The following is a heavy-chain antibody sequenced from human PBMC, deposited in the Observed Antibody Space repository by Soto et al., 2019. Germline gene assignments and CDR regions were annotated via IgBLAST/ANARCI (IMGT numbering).Heavy chain of an antibody. CDR1: GFTFSSYG. J-gene: IGHJ5*02. V-gene: IGHV3-33*01. Sequence: PGGSLRLSCAASGFTFSSYGMHWVRQAPGKGLEWVAVIWYDGSNKYYTDSVKGRFTISRDNSKNTLYLQMNSLRAEDTAVYYSARDTYYYDSSGFVAWGQGTLVTVS. CDR2: IWYDGSNK. CDR3: ARDTYYYDSSGFVA. D-gene: IGHD3-22*01.